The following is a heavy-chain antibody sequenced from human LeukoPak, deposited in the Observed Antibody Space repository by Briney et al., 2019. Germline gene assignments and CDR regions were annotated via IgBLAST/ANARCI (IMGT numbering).Heavy chain of an antibody. CDR2: IAYDGRVK. CDR1: GFTFSSDG. D-gene: IGHD2-15*01. CDR3: VKDRSTKWSFDY. V-gene: IGHV3-30*02. J-gene: IGHJ4*02. Sequence: PGGSLRLSCAASGFTFSSDGMHWVRQAPGKGLEWVAFIAYDGRVKYYGDPVKGRFTISRDNSKNTLYLQMTSLRPEDTAVYYCVKDRSTKWSFDYWGQGTLVTVSS.